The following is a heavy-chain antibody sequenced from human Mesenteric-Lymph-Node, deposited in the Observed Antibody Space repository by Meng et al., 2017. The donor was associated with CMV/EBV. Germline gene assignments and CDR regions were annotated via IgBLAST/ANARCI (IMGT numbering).Heavy chain of an antibody. V-gene: IGHV3-9*01. CDR1: GFTFDDYA. CDR3: ARGGGWAYYYYGMDV. CDR2: ISWNSGNI. D-gene: IGHD3-16*01. Sequence: SLKISCAASGFTFDDYAMHSVRQAPGKGLEWVSGISWNSGNIVYADSVKGRFTISRDNAKNSLYLEMNSLRTEDTALYYCARGGGWAYYYYGMDVWGQGTTVTVSS. J-gene: IGHJ6*02.